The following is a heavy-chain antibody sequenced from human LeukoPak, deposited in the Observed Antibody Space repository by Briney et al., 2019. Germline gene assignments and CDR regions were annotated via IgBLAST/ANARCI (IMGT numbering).Heavy chain of an antibody. CDR1: GSTFSTYW. J-gene: IGHJ3*02. V-gene: IGHV3-7*01. CDR2: IKQDGSEK. D-gene: IGHD6-13*01. Sequence: PGGSLRLSCAASGSTFSTYWMSWVRQAPGKGLEWVANIKQDGSEKYYVDSVKGLFNISRDNAKNSLYLQMNSLRAEDTAVYYCASRQQLPGGAFDIWGQGTMVTVSS. CDR3: ASRQQLPGGAFDI.